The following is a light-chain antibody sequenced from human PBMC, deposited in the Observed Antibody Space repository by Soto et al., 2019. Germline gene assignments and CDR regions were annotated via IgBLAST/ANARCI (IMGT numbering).Light chain of an antibody. CDR1: SSNIGAGYD. CDR2: GNS. CDR3: QSYDSSLSGVI. J-gene: IGLJ2*01. V-gene: IGLV1-40*03. Sequence: QAVVTQPPSVSGAPGQKVTISCTGSSSNIGAGYDVQWYQQLPGTAPKVLIYGNSNRPSGVPDRFSGSKSGASASLVITGLQAEDEADYYCQSYDSSLSGVIFGGGTKVTVL.